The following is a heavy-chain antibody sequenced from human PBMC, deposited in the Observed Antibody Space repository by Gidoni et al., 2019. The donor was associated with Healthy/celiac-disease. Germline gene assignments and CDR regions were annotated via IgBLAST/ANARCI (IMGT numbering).Heavy chain of an antibody. J-gene: IGHJ4*02. CDR1: GFTVSSYS. D-gene: IGHD3-3*01. Sequence: EVQLVESGGGLVKPGGSLRLSCAAYGFTVSSYSMNWVRQAPGKGLEWVSSISSSSCYIYYADSVRGRFTNSKDNAKNSLYLQMNSLGAEGTAVYYFARDVMFWSGKTYYFDYWGQGTLVTVSS. V-gene: IGHV3-21*01. CDR3: ARDVMFWSGKTYYFDY. CDR2: ISSSSCYI.